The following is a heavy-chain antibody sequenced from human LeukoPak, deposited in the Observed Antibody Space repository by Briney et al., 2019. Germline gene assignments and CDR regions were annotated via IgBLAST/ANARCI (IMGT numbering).Heavy chain of an antibody. Sequence: GGSLRLSCVASGFTFSNYYMNWVRQAPGKGLEWVANVRQDGKYKPCLDAVKGRFTISRDNAKKSLYLQMNSLRAEDTAVYYCARGMDYYDSSGYYWGQGTLVTVSS. CDR1: GFTFSNYY. D-gene: IGHD3-22*01. CDR2: VRQDGKYK. CDR3: ARGMDYYDSSGYY. V-gene: IGHV3-7*01. J-gene: IGHJ4*02.